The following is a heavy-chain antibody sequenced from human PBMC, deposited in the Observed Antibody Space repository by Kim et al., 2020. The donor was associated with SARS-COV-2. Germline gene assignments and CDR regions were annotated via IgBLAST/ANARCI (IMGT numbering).Heavy chain of an antibody. CDR1: GGSFSGYY. Sequence: SETLSLTCAVYGGSFSGYYWSWIRQPPGKGLEWIGEINHSGSTNYNPSLKSRVTISVDTSKNQFSLKLSSVTAADTAVYYCARTLIATRTRYYYGMYVWGQGTTVTVSS. J-gene: IGHJ6*02. V-gene: IGHV4-34*01. D-gene: IGHD1-26*01. CDR3: ARTLIATRTRYYYGMYV. CDR2: INHSGST.